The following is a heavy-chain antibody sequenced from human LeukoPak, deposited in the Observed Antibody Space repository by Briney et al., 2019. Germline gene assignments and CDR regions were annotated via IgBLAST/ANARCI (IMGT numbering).Heavy chain of an antibody. J-gene: IGHJ4*02. CDR3: AKDSGYYKGYFDY. CDR1: GFTFSNYG. D-gene: IGHD3-22*01. Sequence: PGESLRLSCAVSGFTFSNYGMNWVRQAPDKGLEWVAFIRYDGSHKYYADSVKGRFTISRDNSKNTLYLQMSSLRADDTAVFYCAKDSGYYKGYFDYWGQGTLVTVSS. V-gene: IGHV3-30*02. CDR2: IRYDGSHK.